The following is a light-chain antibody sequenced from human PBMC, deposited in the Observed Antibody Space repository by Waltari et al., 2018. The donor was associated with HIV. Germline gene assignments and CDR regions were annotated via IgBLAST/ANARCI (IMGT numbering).Light chain of an antibody. CDR1: QILFYSSNNKNY. CDR2: WAS. J-gene: IGKJ3*01. Sequence: DIVMTQSPDSLPFSLGERANISCNSSQILFYSSNNKNYLAWYQQKPGQPPKLLIYWASTREFGVPDRFSGSGYGTDFTLTISGLQAEDVALYYCQQYFDPPFTFVPGTKVEVK. CDR3: QQYFDPPFT. V-gene: IGKV4-1*01.